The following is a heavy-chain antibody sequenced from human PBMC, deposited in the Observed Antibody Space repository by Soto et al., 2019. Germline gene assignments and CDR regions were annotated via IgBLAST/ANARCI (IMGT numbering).Heavy chain of an antibody. CDR2: IYYSGST. CDR1: GGSISSYY. D-gene: IGHD6-6*01. Sequence: ASETLSLTCTVSGGSISSYYWGWIRQPPGKGLEWIGYIYYSGSTNYNPSLKSRVTISVDTSKNQFSLKLSSVTAAGTAVYYCARDYDSSSYDYWGQGTLVTVSS. J-gene: IGHJ4*02. V-gene: IGHV4-59*01. CDR3: ARDYDSSSYDY.